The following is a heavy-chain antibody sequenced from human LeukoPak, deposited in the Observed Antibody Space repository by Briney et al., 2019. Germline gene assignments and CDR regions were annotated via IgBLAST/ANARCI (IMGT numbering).Heavy chain of an antibody. CDR1: GFTFSSYG. D-gene: IGHD3-22*01. CDR2: ISYDGSNK. V-gene: IGHV3-30*19. CDR3: ARTMDYYDSSGLSIDY. J-gene: IGHJ4*02. Sequence: GGSLRLSCAASGFTFSSYGMHWVRQAPGKGLEWVAVISYDGSNKYYADSVKGRFTISRDNSKNTLYLQMNSLRAEDTAVYYCARTMDYYDSSGLSIDYWGQGTLVTVSS.